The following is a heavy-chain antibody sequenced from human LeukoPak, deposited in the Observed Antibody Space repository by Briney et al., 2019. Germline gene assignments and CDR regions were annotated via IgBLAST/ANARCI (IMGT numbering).Heavy chain of an antibody. J-gene: IGHJ5*02. CDR3: ARGKGYYDILTGYYQYNWFDP. D-gene: IGHD3-9*01. Sequence: GASVKVSCKASGYTFTSYGISWVRQAPGQGLEWMGWISAYNGNTNYARKLQGRVTMTTDTSTSTAYMELRSLRSDDTAVYYCARGKGYYDILTGYYQYNWFDPWGQGTLVTVSS. CDR2: ISAYNGNT. V-gene: IGHV1-18*04. CDR1: GYTFTSYG.